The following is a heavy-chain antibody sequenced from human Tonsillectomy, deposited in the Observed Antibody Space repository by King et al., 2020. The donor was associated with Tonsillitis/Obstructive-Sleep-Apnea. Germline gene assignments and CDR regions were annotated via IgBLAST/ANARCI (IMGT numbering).Heavy chain of an antibody. V-gene: IGHV4-59*01. CDR1: GGPISSYY. D-gene: IGHD6-6*01. J-gene: IGHJ3*02. CDR2: IYHTGST. Sequence: VHLQESGPGLVKPSETLSLTCTVSGGPISSYYWSWLRQPPGKGLEWIGYIYHTGSTNHNPSLKSRVTVSVDTSKNQFSLKLSSVTAADTAVYYCAREARDAFDIWGLGTMVTVSS. CDR3: AREARDAFDI.